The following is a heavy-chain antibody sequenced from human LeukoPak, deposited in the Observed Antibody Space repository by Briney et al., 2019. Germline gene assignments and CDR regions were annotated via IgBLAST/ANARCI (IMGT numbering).Heavy chain of an antibody. J-gene: IGHJ6*02. D-gene: IGHD6-13*01. V-gene: IGHV1-69*04. CDR1: GYTLTELS. CDR2: IIPILGIA. CDR3: ARAGSSPYYYGMDV. Sequence: GASVKVSCKVSGYTLTELSMHWVRQAPGQGLEWMGRIIPILGIANYAQKFQGRVTITADKSTSTAYMELSSLRSEDTAVYYCARAGSSPYYYGMDVWGQGTTVTVSS.